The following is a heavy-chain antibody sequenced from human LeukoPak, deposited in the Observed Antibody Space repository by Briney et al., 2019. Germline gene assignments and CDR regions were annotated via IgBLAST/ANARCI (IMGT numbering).Heavy chain of an antibody. CDR2: IYHSGST. Sequence: SETLSLTCTVSGYSISSGYYWGWIRQPPGKGLEWIGSIYHSGSTYYNPSLKSRVTISVDTSKNQFSLKLSSVTAADTAVYYCARFGNDYVWGSYRYGDYFDYWGQGTLVTVSS. J-gene: IGHJ4*02. V-gene: IGHV4-38-2*02. CDR1: GYSISSGYY. CDR3: ARFGNDYVWGSYRYGDYFDY. D-gene: IGHD3-16*02.